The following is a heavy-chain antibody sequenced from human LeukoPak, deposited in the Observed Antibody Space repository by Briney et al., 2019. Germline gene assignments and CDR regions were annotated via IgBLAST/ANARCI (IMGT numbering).Heavy chain of an antibody. CDR2: INHSGST. D-gene: IGHD3-22*01. V-gene: IGHV4-34*01. CDR3: ARGRHGITMIVVVMTSVSYYLDV. Sequence: PSESLSLTCAVYGGSFSGYYWSWIRQPPGKGLEWIGEINHSGSTNYNTSLKSRLTISVDTSKNQFSLKLRSVTAADTAVYYCARGRHGITMIVVVMTSVSYYLDVWGKGTTVTVS. J-gene: IGHJ6*03. CDR1: GGSFSGYY.